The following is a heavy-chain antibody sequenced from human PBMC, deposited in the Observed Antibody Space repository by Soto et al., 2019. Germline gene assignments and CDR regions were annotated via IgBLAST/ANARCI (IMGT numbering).Heavy chain of an antibody. V-gene: IGHV3-66*01. D-gene: IGHD1-1*01. CDR2: IYSGGST. CDR1: GFTVSSNY. J-gene: IGHJ6*03. Sequence: EVQLVESGGGLVQPGGSLRLSCAASGFTVSSNYMSWVRQAPGKGLEWVSVIYSGGSTYYADSVKGRFTISRDNSKNTLYLQMNSLRAEDTAVYYCAREKNDVSVANYYYYMDVWGKGTTVTVSS. CDR3: AREKNDVSVANYYYYMDV.